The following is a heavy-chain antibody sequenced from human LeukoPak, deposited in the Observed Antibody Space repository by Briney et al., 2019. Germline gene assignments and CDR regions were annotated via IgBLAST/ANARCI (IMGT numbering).Heavy chain of an antibody. J-gene: IGHJ4*02. V-gene: IGHV3-48*01. CDR1: GFTFSSYN. CDR2: ISSSSSTI. Sequence: PGGSLRLSCAASGFTFSSYNMNWVRQAPGKGLEWVSYISSSSSTIYYADSVKGRFTISRDNAKNSLYLQMNSLRAEDTAVYYCARVEAARRGHYFDYWGQGTLVTVSS. D-gene: IGHD6-6*01. CDR3: ARVEAARRGHYFDY.